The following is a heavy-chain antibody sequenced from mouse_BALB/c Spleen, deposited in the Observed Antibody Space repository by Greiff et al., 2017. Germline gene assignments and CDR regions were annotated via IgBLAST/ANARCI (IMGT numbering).Heavy chain of an antibody. CDR1: GFNFKDYY. CDR3: ARDYYGSALFDY. Sequence: EVKVVESGAELVRPGASVKLSCKASGFNFKDYYMHWVKQRPEQGLEWIGWIDPENGNTKYDPKFQGKASITADTSSNTAYLQLSSLTSEDTAVYYCARDYYGSALFDYWGQGTTLTVSS. CDR2: IDPENGNT. V-gene: IGHV14-1*02. J-gene: IGHJ2*01. D-gene: IGHD1-1*01.